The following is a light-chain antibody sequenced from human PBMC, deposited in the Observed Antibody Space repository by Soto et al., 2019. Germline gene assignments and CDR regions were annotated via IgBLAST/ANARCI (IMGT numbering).Light chain of an antibody. Sequence: DIVLTQTPLSSPVTLGQPASFSCRSSQSLVHSDGNTYVTLLQQRPGPPPSLLIYMISNRFSGVPDRCRGRGAGTDFTLKISRVEADDVVVYYCMQATQAYTFGQGTKLEIK. CDR3: MQATQAYT. J-gene: IGKJ2*01. CDR1: QSLVHSDGNTY. V-gene: IGKV2-24*01. CDR2: MIS.